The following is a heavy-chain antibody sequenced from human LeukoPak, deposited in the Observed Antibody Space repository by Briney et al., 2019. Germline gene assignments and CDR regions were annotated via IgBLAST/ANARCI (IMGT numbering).Heavy chain of an antibody. CDR3: ARDYGSGSPLYYMDV. V-gene: IGHV3-64*01. Sequence: GGSLRLSCAASGFTFSSYSMHWVRQAPGKGLEYVSAISSNGGSTYYANSVKGRFTISRDNSKNTLYLQMGSLRAEDMAVYYCARDYGSGSPLYYMDVWGKGTTVTVSS. CDR2: ISSNGGST. D-gene: IGHD3-10*01. CDR1: GFTFSSYS. J-gene: IGHJ6*03.